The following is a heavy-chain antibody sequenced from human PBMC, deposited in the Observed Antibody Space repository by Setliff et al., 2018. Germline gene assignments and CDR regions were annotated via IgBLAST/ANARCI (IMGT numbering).Heavy chain of an antibody. J-gene: IGHJ4*01. CDR3: AKGRDNRWHNFDS. V-gene: IGHV3-23*03. D-gene: IGHD1-1*01. CDR1: GFTFSNNA. CDR2: VYSGSPNM. Sequence: PGGSLRLSCLASGFTFSNNAMSWIRQAPGKGLEWVSVVYSGSPNMYYAASVKGRFTISRDNSKNTLYLQMNSLRVEDSGVYYCAKGRDNRWHNFDSWGHGVLVTVSS.